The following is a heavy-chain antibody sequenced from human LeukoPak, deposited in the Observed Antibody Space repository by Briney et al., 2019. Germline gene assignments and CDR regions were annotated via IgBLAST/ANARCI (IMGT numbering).Heavy chain of an antibody. CDR3: ARGYCSSTSCHPFDY. Sequence: GGSLRLSCAASGFTFSSYTMNWVRQAPGKGLEWVSSISTRGSYKYYADSVKGRFTISRDNAKNSLYLQMNSLRAEDTAVYYCARGYCSSTSCHPFDYWGQGTLVTVPS. V-gene: IGHV3-21*01. D-gene: IGHD2-2*01. CDR1: GFTFSSYT. CDR2: ISTRGSYK. J-gene: IGHJ4*02.